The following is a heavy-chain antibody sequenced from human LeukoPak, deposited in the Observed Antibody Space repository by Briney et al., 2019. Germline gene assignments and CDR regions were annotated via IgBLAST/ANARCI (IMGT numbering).Heavy chain of an antibody. CDR3: ARDLNWLLFDY. V-gene: IGHV3-74*01. J-gene: IGHJ4*02. CDR2: VKYDGSTT. Sequence: PGGSLRLSCAASGFTFSADWMHWVRQAPGQGLVWVSRVKYDGSTTAYADSVKGRFTISRDNTRNILYLEMNSLRVEDTAVYYCARDLNWLLFDYWGQGALVTVSS. CDR1: GFTFSADW. D-gene: IGHD3/OR15-3a*01.